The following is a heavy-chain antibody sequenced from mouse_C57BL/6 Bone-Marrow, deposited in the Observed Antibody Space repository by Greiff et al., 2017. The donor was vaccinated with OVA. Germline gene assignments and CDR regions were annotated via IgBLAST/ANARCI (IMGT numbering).Heavy chain of an antibody. D-gene: IGHD1-1*01. CDR3: ARGDYYGSSWAY. V-gene: IGHV1-80*01. Sequence: QVQLQQPGAELVKPGASVKISCKASGYAFSSYWMNWVKQRPGKGLEWIGQIYPGDGDTNYNGKFKGKATLTADKSSSTAYMQLSSLTSEDSAVYFCARGDYYGSSWAYWGQGTLVTVSA. J-gene: IGHJ3*01. CDR1: GYAFSSYW. CDR2: IYPGDGDT.